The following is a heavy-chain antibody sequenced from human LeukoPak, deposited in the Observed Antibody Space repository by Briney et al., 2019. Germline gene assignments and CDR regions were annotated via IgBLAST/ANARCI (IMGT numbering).Heavy chain of an antibody. Sequence: SQTLFLTCTVSGGSISSGSYYWSWIRQPAGKGLEWIGRIYTSGSTNYNPSLKSRVTISVDTSKNQFSLKLSSVTAADTAVYYCASGDSVGSSFDYWGQGTLVTVSS. CDR3: ASGDSVGSSFDY. CDR2: IYTSGST. CDR1: GGSISSGSYY. D-gene: IGHD6-6*01. V-gene: IGHV4-61*02. J-gene: IGHJ4*02.